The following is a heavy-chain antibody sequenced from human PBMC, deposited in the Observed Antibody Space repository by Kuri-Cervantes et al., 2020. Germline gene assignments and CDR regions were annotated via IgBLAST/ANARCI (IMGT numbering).Heavy chain of an antibody. CDR3: ARGHYGLDV. V-gene: IGHV3-11*01. CDR2: IRSTSNTI. CDR1: GGSISSSSYY. J-gene: IGHJ6*02. Sequence: LSLTCTVSGGSISSSSYYWGWLRQDPGKGLEWISYIRSTSNTIYYADSVKGRFTISRDNAKNSLYLQMNSLRAEDTAVYYCARGHYGLDVWGQGTTVTVSS.